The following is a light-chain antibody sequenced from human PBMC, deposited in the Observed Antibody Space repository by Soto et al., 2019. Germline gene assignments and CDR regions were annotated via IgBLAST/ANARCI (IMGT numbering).Light chain of an antibody. CDR1: SSDVGGYNY. Sequence: QSALTQPPSASGYLGQSVTISCTGTSSDVGGYNYVSWHQQHPGKAPKVMIYEATKRPPGVPDRFSGSKSGNKASLTVSGLQAEHVADYYCSSFAGGGNPVLLGGGTKVTVL. CDR3: SSFAGGGNPVL. CDR2: EAT. V-gene: IGLV2-8*01. J-gene: IGLJ2*01.